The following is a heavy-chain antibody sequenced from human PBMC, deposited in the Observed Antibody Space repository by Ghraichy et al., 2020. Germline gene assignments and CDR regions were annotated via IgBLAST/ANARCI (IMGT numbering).Heavy chain of an antibody. J-gene: IGHJ4*02. CDR1: GFTFSSYG. CDR2: IRYDGSNK. Sequence: GESLNISCAASGFTFSSYGMHWVRQAPGKGLEWVAFIRYDGSNKYYADSVKGRFTISRDSSKNTLYLQMNSLRAEDTAVYYCAKDGGDQDYFDYWGQGTLVTVSS. V-gene: IGHV3-30*02. CDR3: AKDGGDQDYFDY. D-gene: IGHD2-21*01.